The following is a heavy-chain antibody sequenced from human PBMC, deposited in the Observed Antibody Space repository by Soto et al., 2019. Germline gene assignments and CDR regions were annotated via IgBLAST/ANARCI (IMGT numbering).Heavy chain of an antibody. Sequence: ESLKVSFQVSGYTFTIYWIVWVRQMPGKGLEWMGIIYPSDSDTRYSPSFQGQVTISADQSINTAYLQWDSLKASDTAIYYCARPANTVADHFDLWGQGTPVTVSS. J-gene: IGHJ4*02. CDR2: IYPSDSDT. V-gene: IGHV5-51*01. D-gene: IGHD4-17*01. CDR1: GYTFTIYW. CDR3: ARPANTVADHFDL.